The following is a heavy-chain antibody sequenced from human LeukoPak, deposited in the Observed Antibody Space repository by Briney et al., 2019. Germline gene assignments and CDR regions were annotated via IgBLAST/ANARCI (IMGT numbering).Heavy chain of an antibody. V-gene: IGHV4-34*01. CDR2: INHSGST. J-gene: IGHJ5*02. CDR1: GFTFSSYA. D-gene: IGHD2-2*01. CDR3: ARASPDLGYCSSTSCYSASWFDP. Sequence: GSLRLSCAASGFTFSSYAMSWIRQPPGKGLEWIGEINHSGSTNYNPSLKSRVTISVDTSKNQFSLKLSSVTAADTAVYYCARASPDLGYCSSTSCYSASWFDPWGQGTLVTVSS.